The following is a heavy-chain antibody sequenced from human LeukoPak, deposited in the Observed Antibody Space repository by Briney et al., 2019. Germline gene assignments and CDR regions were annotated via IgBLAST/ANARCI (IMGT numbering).Heavy chain of an antibody. CDR2: ISFDGSDQ. J-gene: IGHJ4*02. Sequence: QPGGSLRLSCAASGFTSSGYAVHWVRQGPGKGLDWVAVISFDGSDQYYADSVKGRFTISRDNSKNTLYLQINSLRGEDTAVYYCAKGKYSSGGVPDYWGQGTLVTVSS. V-gene: IGHV3-30*04. CDR1: GFTSSGYA. D-gene: IGHD6-19*01. CDR3: AKGKYSSGGVPDY.